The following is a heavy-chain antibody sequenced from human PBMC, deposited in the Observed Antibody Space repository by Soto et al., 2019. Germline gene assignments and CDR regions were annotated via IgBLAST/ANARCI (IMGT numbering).Heavy chain of an antibody. D-gene: IGHD2-2*01. CDR3: ARYCSSTSCYGGDDAFDI. Sequence: GGSLRLSCAASGFTFSSYSMNWVRQAPGKGLEWVSSISSSSSYIYYADSVKGRFTISRDNAKNSLYLQMNSLRAEDTAVYYCARYCSSTSCYGGDDAFDIWGQGTMVTVSS. V-gene: IGHV3-21*01. CDR1: GFTFSSYS. J-gene: IGHJ3*02. CDR2: ISSSSSYI.